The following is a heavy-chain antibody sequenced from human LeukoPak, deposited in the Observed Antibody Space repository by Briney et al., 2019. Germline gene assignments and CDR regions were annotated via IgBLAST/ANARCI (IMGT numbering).Heavy chain of an antibody. CDR3: ARGVVAARFWFDP. CDR2: IYYSGST. J-gene: IGHJ5*02. D-gene: IGHD2-15*01. Sequence: SETLSLTCTVSGGSISSYYWSCIRQPPGKGLEWIGYIYYSGSTNYNPSLKSRVTISVDTSKNQFSLKLTSVTAADTAVYYCARGVVAARFWFDPWGQGTLVTVSS. CDR1: GGSISSYY. V-gene: IGHV4-59*01.